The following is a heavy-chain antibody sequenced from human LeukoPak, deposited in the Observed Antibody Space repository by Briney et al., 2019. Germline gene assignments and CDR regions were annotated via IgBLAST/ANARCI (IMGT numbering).Heavy chain of an antibody. CDR2: ISYDGSNK. Sequence: GRSLRLSCAASGFTFSSYGMHWVRQAPGKGLEWVAVISYDGSNKYYADSVKGRFTISRDNSKNTLYLQMNSLRAEDTAVYYCAKDWATVTTVDYWGQGTLVTVSS. V-gene: IGHV3-30*18. D-gene: IGHD4-17*01. CDR1: GFTFSSYG. CDR3: AKDWATVTTVDY. J-gene: IGHJ4*02.